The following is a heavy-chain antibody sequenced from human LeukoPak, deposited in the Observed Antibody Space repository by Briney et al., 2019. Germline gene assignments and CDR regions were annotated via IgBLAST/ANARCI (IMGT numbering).Heavy chain of an antibody. Sequence: ASVKVSCKASGYTFTGYYMHWVRQAPGQGLEWMGWINPNSGGTNYAQKFQGRVTMTRDTSISTAYMELSRLRSDDTAVYYCARAGIFGVVIINYFDYWGQGTLVTVSS. CDR2: INPNSGGT. V-gene: IGHV1-2*02. CDR1: GYTFTGYY. J-gene: IGHJ4*02. CDR3: ARAGIFGVVIINYFDY. D-gene: IGHD3-3*01.